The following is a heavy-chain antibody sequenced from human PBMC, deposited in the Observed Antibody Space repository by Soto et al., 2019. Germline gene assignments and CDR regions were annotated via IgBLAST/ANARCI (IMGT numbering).Heavy chain of an antibody. J-gene: IGHJ4*02. Sequence: ASVKVSCKASGYTFTSYYMHWVRQAPGQGLEWMGIINPSGGSTSYAQKFQGRVTMTRDTSTSTVYMELSSLRSEDTAVYYCARVPSGSYWYHSPAPPDYLGQGTLVTVSS. D-gene: IGHD1-26*01. CDR3: ARVPSGSYWYHSPAPPDY. CDR1: GYTFTSYY. CDR2: INPSGGST. V-gene: IGHV1-46*01.